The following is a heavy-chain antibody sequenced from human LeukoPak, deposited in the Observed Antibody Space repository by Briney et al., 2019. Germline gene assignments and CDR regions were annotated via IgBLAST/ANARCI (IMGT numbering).Heavy chain of an antibody. Sequence: ASVKVSCKASGYTFTSYDINWVRQAPGQGLEWMGWINPNSGGTNYAQKFQGRVTMTRDTSISTAYMELSRLRSDGTAVYYCACCSGGSCYSWAFDIWGQGTMVTVSS. D-gene: IGHD2-15*01. J-gene: IGHJ3*02. CDR2: INPNSGGT. CDR1: GYTFTSYD. CDR3: ACCSGGSCYSWAFDI. V-gene: IGHV1-2*02.